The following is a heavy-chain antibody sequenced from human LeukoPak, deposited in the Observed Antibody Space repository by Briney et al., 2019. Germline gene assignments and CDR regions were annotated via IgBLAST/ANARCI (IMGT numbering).Heavy chain of an antibody. CDR3: ARVNYYYYGMDV. V-gene: IGHV1-3*01. CDR2: INAGNGNT. Sequence: ASVKVSCKASGYTFTSYAMNWVRQAPGQRLEWMGWINAGNGNTKYSQKFQGRVTITRDTSASTAYMELSSLRSEDTAVYYCARVNYYYYGMDVWGQGTTVTVSS. CDR1: GYTFTSYA. J-gene: IGHJ6*02.